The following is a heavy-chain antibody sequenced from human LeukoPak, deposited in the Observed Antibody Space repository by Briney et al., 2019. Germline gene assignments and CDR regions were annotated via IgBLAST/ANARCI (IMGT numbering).Heavy chain of an antibody. V-gene: IGHV3-21*01. Sequence: PGGSLRLSCAASGFTFSSYSMNWVRQAPGKGLEWVSSISSSSSYIYYADSVKGRFTISRDNAKNSLYLQMNSLRAEDTAVYYCARGTVTNAIPNDYWGQGTLVTVSS. D-gene: IGHD4-17*01. CDR3: ARGTVTNAIPNDY. CDR2: ISSSSSYI. J-gene: IGHJ4*02. CDR1: GFTFSSYS.